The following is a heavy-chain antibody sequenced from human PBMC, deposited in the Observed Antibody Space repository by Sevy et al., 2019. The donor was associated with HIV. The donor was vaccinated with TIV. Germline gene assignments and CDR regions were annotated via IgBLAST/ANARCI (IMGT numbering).Heavy chain of an antibody. D-gene: IGHD2-2*02. CDR3: ARLRYCSSTSCYTYYGADAFDI. J-gene: IGHJ3*02. CDR1: GFTFSSYW. CDR2: INSDGSST. V-gene: IGHV3-74*01. Sequence: GGSLRLSCAASGFTFSSYWMHWVRQAPGKGLVWVSRINSDGSSTSYADSVKGRFPISRDNAKNTLYLQMNSLRAEDTAVYYCARLRYCSSTSCYTYYGADAFDIWGQGTMVTVSS.